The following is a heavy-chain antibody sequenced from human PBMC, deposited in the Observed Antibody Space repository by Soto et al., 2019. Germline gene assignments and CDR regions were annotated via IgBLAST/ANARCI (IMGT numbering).Heavy chain of an antibody. V-gene: IGHV3-30*18. D-gene: IGHD1-26*01. J-gene: IGHJ6*01. CDR3: AKGVVEELLRYYYYYGMDV. CDR2: ISYDGSNK. Sequence: QVQLVESGGGVVQPGRSLRLSCAASGFTFSSYGMHWVRQAPGKGLEWVAVISYDGSNKYYADSVKGRFTISRDNSKNTLYLQMNSLRAEDTAVYYCAKGVVEELLRYYYYYGMDVW. CDR1: GFTFSSYG.